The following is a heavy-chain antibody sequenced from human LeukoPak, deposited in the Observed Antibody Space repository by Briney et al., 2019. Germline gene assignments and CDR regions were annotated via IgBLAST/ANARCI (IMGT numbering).Heavy chain of an antibody. CDR1: GGSISSGGYY. D-gene: IGHD2-2*01. V-gene: IGHV4-30-2*01. CDR3: ARATLGDIVVVPAAMGGWYFDY. CDR2: IYHSGST. Sequence: PSQTLSLTCTVSGGSISSGGYYWRWIRQPPGKGLEWIGYIYHSGSTYYNPSLKSRVTISVDRSKNQFSLKLSSVTAADTAVYYCARATLGDIVVVPAAMGGWYFDYWGQGTLVTVSS. J-gene: IGHJ4*02.